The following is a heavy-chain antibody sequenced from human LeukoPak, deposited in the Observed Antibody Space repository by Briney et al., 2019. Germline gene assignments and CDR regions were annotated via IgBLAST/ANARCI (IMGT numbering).Heavy chain of an antibody. CDR1: GFTFSSYS. V-gene: IGHV3-48*01. D-gene: IGHD7-27*01. Sequence: GGSLRLSCAASGFTFSSYSMNWVRQAPGRGLEWLSYISSGSRTIYYADSVKGRFTISRDNAKNSLYSQMNSLRVDDTAVYYCARESITGGRDIDYWGQGTLITVSS. J-gene: IGHJ4*02. CDR2: ISSGSRTI. CDR3: ARESITGGRDIDY.